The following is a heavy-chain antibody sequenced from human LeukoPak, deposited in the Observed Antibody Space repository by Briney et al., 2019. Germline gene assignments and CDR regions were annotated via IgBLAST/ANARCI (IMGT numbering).Heavy chain of an antibody. D-gene: IGHD4-11*01. CDR1: GGSLSGSY. CDR2: ISQSGNS. CDR3: ARQKPSTFRQYGRGRPLDS. V-gene: IGHV4-34*01. J-gene: IGHJ4*02. Sequence: SETLSLTCDVNGGSLSGSYWSWIRQSPEKGLEWIGEISQSGNSNYNPSLKSRVTILVDTSKNQFSLKLSSVTAADTAVYYCARQKPSTFRQYGRGRPLDSWGQGTLVTVSS.